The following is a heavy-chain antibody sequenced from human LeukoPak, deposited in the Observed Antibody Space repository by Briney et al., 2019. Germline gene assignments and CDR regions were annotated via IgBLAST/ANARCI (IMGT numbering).Heavy chain of an antibody. CDR2: IYSSGTT. Sequence: SETLSLTCTVSGYSISSGYYWGWIRQPPGKGLEWIGSIYSSGTTNYNLSLKSRVTMSLDTSKNQFSLSLTSVTGADTAVYYCAREARGGSTYFDNWGQGTLVTVSS. D-gene: IGHD1-26*01. CDR3: AREARGGSTYFDN. V-gene: IGHV4-38-2*02. CDR1: GYSISSGYY. J-gene: IGHJ4*02.